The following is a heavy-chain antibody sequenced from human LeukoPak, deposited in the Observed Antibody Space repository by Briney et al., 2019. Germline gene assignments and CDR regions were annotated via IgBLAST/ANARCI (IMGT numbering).Heavy chain of an antibody. CDR3: ARQGATVTTYYYYYGMDV. Sequence: PSETLSLTCTVSGGSIGSSSYYWGWIRQPPGKGLEWIGSIYYSGSTYYNPSLKSRVTISVDTSKNQFSLKLSSVTAADTAVYYCARQGATVTTYYYYYGMDVWGQGTTVTVSS. D-gene: IGHD4-4*01. CDR1: GGSIGSSSYY. V-gene: IGHV4-39*01. J-gene: IGHJ6*02. CDR2: IYYSGST.